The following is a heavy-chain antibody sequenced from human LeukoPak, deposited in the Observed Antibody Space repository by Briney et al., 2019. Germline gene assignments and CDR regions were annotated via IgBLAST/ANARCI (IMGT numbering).Heavy chain of an antibody. CDR1: GVSFSGYY. Sequence: SETLSLTCAVYGVSFSGYYWSWIRQPPGKGLEWIGEINHSGSTNYNPSLKSRVTISVDTSKNQFSLKLSSVTAADTAVYYCARERCSSTSCYLPLGAFDIWGQGTMVTVSS. CDR2: INHSGST. CDR3: ARERCSSTSCYLPLGAFDI. V-gene: IGHV4-34*01. J-gene: IGHJ3*02. D-gene: IGHD2-2*01.